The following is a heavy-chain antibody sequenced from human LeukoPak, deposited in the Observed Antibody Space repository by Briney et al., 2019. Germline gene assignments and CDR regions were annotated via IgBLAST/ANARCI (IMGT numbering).Heavy chain of an antibody. V-gene: IGHV1-46*01. J-gene: IGHJ4*02. Sequence: AASVKVSCKASGYTFTSYYMHWVRQAPGQGLEWTGIINPSGGSTSYAQKFQGRVTMTRDMSTNTVYMELSSLRSEDTAVYYCARDIYCSSTSCVEAYWGQGTLVTVSS. CDR3: ARDIYCSSTSCVEAY. CDR1: GYTFTSYY. D-gene: IGHD2-2*01. CDR2: INPSGGST.